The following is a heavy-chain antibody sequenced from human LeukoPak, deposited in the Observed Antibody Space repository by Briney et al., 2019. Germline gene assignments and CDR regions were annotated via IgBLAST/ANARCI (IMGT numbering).Heavy chain of an antibody. CDR2: IYYSGST. CDR3: ARDRNYYGSGSSGMDV. CDR1: GGSISSGDYY. V-gene: IGHV4-30-4*01. D-gene: IGHD3-10*01. J-gene: IGHJ6*04. Sequence: SQTLSLTCTVSGGSISSGDYYWSWIRQPPGKGLEWIGYIYYSGSTYYNPSLKSRVTISVDTPKNQFSLKLSSVTAADTAVYYCARDRNYYGSGSSGMDVWGKGTTVTVSS.